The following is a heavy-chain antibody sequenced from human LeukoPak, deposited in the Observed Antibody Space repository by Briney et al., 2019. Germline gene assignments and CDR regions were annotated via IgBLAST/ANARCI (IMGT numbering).Heavy chain of an antibody. Sequence: SETLSLTCAVYGGSFSGYFWSWIRQSPGKGLEWIGEINHSGSTNYNPSLKSRVTISVDTSKNQFSLKLSSVTAADTAVYYCARHQGATKDHDGFDIWGQGTMVTVSS. CDR3: ARHQGATKDHDGFDI. J-gene: IGHJ3*02. D-gene: IGHD1-26*01. V-gene: IGHV4-34*01. CDR1: GGSFSGYF. CDR2: INHSGST.